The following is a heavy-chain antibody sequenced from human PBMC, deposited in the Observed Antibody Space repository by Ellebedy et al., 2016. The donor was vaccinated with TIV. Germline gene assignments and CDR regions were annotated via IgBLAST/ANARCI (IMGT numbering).Heavy chain of an antibody. CDR3: ARGEWTHGMDV. D-gene: IGHD3/OR15-3a*01. J-gene: IGHJ6*02. V-gene: IGHV6-1*01. CDR2: TYHGTKCSN. CDR1: GDSVSSNTAA. Sequence: MPSETLSLTCAISGDSVSSNTAAWNWISQSPSRGLEWLGRTYHGTKCSNDYAVSVRSRIIINPETSKNQFSLQLNSVTPEDTAVYYCARGEWTHGMDVWGHGTTVTVSS.